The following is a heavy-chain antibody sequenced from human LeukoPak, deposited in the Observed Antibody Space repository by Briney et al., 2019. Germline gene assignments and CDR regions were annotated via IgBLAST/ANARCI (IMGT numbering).Heavy chain of an antibody. D-gene: IGHD1-26*01. CDR3: ARDREQANYYYYYMDV. Sequence: TGGSLRLSCAASGFTFSSYSMNWVRQAPGKGLEWVSSISNSSSYIYYADSVKGRFTISRDNAKNSLYLQMNSLRAEDTAVYYCARDREQANYYYYYMDVWGKGTTVTVSS. CDR1: GFTFSSYS. CDR2: ISNSSSYI. V-gene: IGHV3-21*01. J-gene: IGHJ6*03.